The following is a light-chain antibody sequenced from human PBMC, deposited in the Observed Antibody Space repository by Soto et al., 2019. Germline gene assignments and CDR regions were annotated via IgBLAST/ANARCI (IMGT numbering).Light chain of an antibody. V-gene: IGKV1-5*01. Sequence: IHLTQSPSALSASVCDRVTITCRASQSITNYLNWYQHKPGQAPNLLIYAASTLQAGVPSRFRGSGSGTEFTLTISSLQPDDFATYYCQHYNSYSEAFGQGTKVDIK. J-gene: IGKJ1*01. CDR2: AAS. CDR1: QSITNY. CDR3: QHYNSYSEA.